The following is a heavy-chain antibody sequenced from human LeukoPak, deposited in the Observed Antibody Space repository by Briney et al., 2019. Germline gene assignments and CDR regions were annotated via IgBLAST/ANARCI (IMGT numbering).Heavy chain of an antibody. J-gene: IGHJ4*02. CDR3: ARDRWLGY. D-gene: IGHD5-12*01. Sequence: SETLSLTCTVSGGSISSYFWSWGRQPPGKGLEWIGYIYYSGSTNYNPSLKSRVTISVDTSKNQFSLKLASVTTADTAVYYCARDRWLGYWGQGTLVTVSS. V-gene: IGHV4-59*01. CDR1: GGSISSYF. CDR2: IYYSGST.